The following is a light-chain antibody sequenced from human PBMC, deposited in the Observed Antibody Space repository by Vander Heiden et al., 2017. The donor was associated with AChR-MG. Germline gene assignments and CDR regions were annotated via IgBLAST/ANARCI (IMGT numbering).Light chain of an antibody. J-gene: IGLJ1*01. Sequence: QKVTISCSGSSSNIGNNYVSWYQQLPGTAPKLLIYVNNKRPSGIPDRFSCSKSGTSATLGITGLQTGDEADYYCGTWDSSLSAAIVFGTGTKVTVL. V-gene: IGLV1-51*01. CDR3: GTWDSSLSAAIV. CDR2: VNN. CDR1: SSNIGNNY.